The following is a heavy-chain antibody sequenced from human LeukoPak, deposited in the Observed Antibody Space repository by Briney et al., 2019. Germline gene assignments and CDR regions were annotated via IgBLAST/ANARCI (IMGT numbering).Heavy chain of an antibody. CDR2: IYTSGST. Sequence: SETLSLTCTVSGGSISSGSCYWSWIRQPAGKGLEWIGRIYTSGSTNYNPSLKSRVTISVDTSKNQFSLKLSSVTAADTAVYYCARVDPYCSSTSCSFDYWGQGTLVTVSS. D-gene: IGHD2-2*01. CDR3: ARVDPYCSSTSCSFDY. J-gene: IGHJ4*02. CDR1: GGSISSGSCY. V-gene: IGHV4-61*02.